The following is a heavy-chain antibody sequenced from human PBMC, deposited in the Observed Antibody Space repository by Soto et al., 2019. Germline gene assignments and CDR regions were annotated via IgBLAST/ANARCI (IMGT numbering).Heavy chain of an antibody. J-gene: IGHJ4*02. V-gene: IGHV1-18*04. CDR3: ARLGEFDTMIVAPLIDY. Sequence: ASVKVSFKASCYTFTSYGISWVRQAPGQGLEWMGWISAYNGNTNYAQKLQGRVTMTTDTSTSTAYMELRSLRSDDTAVYYCARLGEFDTMIVAPLIDYWGQGTLVTVSS. D-gene: IGHD3-22*01. CDR1: CYTFTSYG. CDR2: ISAYNGNT.